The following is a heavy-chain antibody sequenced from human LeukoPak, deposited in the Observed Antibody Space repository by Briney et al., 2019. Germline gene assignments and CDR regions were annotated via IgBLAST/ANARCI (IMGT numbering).Heavy chain of an antibody. CDR3: VRAGQEWFGEVGFDQ. V-gene: IGHV3-23*01. D-gene: IGHD3-10*01. CDR2: ISGSGDNT. Sequence: VGSLRLSCEVSGFTFSSYAMSWVRQAPGKGLEWISGISGSGDNTYYADSVKGRFTISRDNAKNSLYLQTNSLRAEDTAVYYCVRAGQEWFGEVGFDQWGQGTLVIVSS. CDR1: GFTFSSYA. J-gene: IGHJ4*02.